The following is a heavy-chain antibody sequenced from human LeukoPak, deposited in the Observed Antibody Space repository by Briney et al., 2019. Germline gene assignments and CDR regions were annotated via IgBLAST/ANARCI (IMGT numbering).Heavy chain of an antibody. CDR2: IYYSGST. Sequence: PSQTLSLTCTVSGGSISSGDYYWSWIRQPPGKGLEWIGYIYYSGSTYYNPSLKSRVTISVDTSKNQFSLKLTSVTAAETAVYYCARSATVTTGYFDYWGQGALVTVSS. D-gene: IGHD4-17*01. CDR3: ARSATVTTGYFDY. CDR1: GGSISSGDYY. J-gene: IGHJ4*02. V-gene: IGHV4-30-4*01.